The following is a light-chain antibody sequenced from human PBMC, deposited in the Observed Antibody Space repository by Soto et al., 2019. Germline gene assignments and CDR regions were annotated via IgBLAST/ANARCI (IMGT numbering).Light chain of an antibody. CDR1: SSNIGNNY. CDR2: DNN. Sequence: QSVLTQPPSVSAAPGQKVTISCSGSSSNIGNNYVSWYQQLPGTAPKLLIYDNNKRPSGIPDRFSGSKSGTSATLGITGLQTGDEADYYCGTWDSSLSVRYVFGTGTKLTVL. V-gene: IGLV1-51*01. CDR3: GTWDSSLSVRYV. J-gene: IGLJ1*01.